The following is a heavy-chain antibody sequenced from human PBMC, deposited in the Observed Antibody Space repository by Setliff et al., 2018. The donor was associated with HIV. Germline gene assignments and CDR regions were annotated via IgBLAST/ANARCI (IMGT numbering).Heavy chain of an antibody. V-gene: IGHV4-34*01. CDR3: ARGVYSRITMVRGITEPRGEYFDF. CDR2: IKHTGST. J-gene: IGHJ4*02. Sequence: LSLTCAVSGESFSGYSWNWIRQPPGKGLEWIGKIKHTGSTDYSPSFKSRVTLSVDTSENRFSLKLTSLTAADTAVYYCARGVYSRITMVRGITEPRGEYFDFWGQGILVTVSS. D-gene: IGHD3-10*01. CDR1: GESFSGYS.